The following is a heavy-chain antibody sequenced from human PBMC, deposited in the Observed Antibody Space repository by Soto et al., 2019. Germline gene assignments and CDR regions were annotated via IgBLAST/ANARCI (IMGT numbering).Heavy chain of an antibody. CDR1: GGSISSGGYY. Sequence: QVQLQESGPGLVKPSQTLSLTCTVSGGSISSGGYYWSWIRQHPGKGLEWIGYIYYSGSTYYNPSLTSRFTIPVVTSKNQSTLKLSSVTAADTAVYYCARDNRIAALPRGMDVWGQGTTVTVSS. CDR2: IYYSGST. D-gene: IGHD6-6*01. J-gene: IGHJ6*02. CDR3: ARDNRIAALPRGMDV. V-gene: IGHV4-31*03.